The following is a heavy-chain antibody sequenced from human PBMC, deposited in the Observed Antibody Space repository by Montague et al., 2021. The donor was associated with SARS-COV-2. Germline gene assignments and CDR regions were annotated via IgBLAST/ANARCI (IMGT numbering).Heavy chain of an antibody. Sequence: SRSISWAASGFTFSSYAMHWVRQAPGKGLEWVAVISYDGSNKYYADSVKGRFTISRDNSKNTLYLQMNSLRAEDTAVYYCARVLGGYYGMDVWGQGTTVTVSS. J-gene: IGHJ6*02. CDR3: ARVLGGYYGMDV. CDR1: GFTFSSYA. CDR2: ISYDGSNK. D-gene: IGHD2/OR15-2a*01. V-gene: IGHV3-30-3*01.